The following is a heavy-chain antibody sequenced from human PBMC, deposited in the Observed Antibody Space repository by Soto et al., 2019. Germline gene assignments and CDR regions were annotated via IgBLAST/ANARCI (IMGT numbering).Heavy chain of an antibody. J-gene: IGHJ4*02. V-gene: IGHV3-33*01. CDR2: IWYDGGKK. Sequence: QVYLVESGGGVVQPGTSVRLSCAASAFTFSSYGMHWVRQAPGKGLEWVAVIWYDGGKKYYADSVKGRFTISRDNSKNMAYLEMNSLRAEDTAVYYCARYSSGSSDYWGQGTLVTVSS. D-gene: IGHD6-19*01. CDR3: ARYSSGSSDY. CDR1: AFTFSSYG.